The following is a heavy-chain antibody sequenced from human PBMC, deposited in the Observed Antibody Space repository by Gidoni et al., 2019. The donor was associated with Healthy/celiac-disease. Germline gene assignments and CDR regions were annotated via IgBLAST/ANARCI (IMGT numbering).Heavy chain of an antibody. J-gene: IGHJ4*02. Sequence: EVQLLESGGGWVQPGGSLRLSCAASGFTLSSYAMSWVRQAPGKGLEWFSAISGSGGSTYYADSVKGRFTISRDNSKNTLYLQMNSLRAEDTAVYYCAKDWSSIAAPYYFDYWGQGTLVTVSS. CDR3: AKDWSSIAAPYYFDY. CDR1: GFTLSSYA. D-gene: IGHD6-6*01. CDR2: ISGSGGST. V-gene: IGHV3-23*01.